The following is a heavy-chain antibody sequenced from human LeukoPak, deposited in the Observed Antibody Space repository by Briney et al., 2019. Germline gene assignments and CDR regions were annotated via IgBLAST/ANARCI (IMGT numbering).Heavy chain of an antibody. D-gene: IGHD2-2*01. CDR2: INHSGST. V-gene: IGHV4-34*01. Sequence: SETLSLTCAVYGGSFSGYYWSWIRQPPGKGLEWIGEINHSGSTNYNPSLKSRVTISVDTSKNQFSLKLNSVTAADTAVYYCARITSWTPDYWGQGTLVTVSS. CDR1: GGSFSGYY. CDR3: ARITSWTPDY. J-gene: IGHJ4*02.